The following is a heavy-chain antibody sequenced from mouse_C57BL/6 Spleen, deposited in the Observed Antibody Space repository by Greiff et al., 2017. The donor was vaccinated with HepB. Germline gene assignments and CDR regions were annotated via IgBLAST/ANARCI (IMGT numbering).Heavy chain of an antibody. CDR3: ATFYYYYDGFAY. D-gene: IGHD2-4*01. CDR1: GYTFTSYW. V-gene: IGHV1-69*01. Sequence: QVQLQQPGAELVMPGASVKLSCKASGYTFTSYWMHWVKQRPGQGLEWIGEIDPSDSYTNYNQKFKGKSTLTVDKSAITAYMQLSSLTSEDSAVYYCATFYYYYDGFAYWGQGTLVTVSA. CDR2: IDPSDSYT. J-gene: IGHJ3*01.